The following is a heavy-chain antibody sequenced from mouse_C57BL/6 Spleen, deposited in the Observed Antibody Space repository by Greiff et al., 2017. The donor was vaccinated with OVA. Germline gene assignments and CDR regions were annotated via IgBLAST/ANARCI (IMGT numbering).Heavy chain of an antibody. D-gene: IGHD1-1*01. CDR3: ARWYYGSSYGFAY. Sequence: VQLQQSGAELVKPGASVKISCKASGYAFSSSWMNWVKQRPGKGLEWIGQIYPGDGDTNYNGKFKGKATLTADKSSSTAYMQLSSLTSEDSAVYFCARWYYGSSYGFAYWGQGTLVTVSA. CDR2: IYPGDGDT. CDR1: GYAFSSSW. V-gene: IGHV1-80*01. J-gene: IGHJ3*01.